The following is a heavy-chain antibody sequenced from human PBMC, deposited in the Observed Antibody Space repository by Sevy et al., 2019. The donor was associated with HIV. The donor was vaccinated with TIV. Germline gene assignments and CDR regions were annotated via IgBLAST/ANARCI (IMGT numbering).Heavy chain of an antibody. CDR2: IYSDGRT. V-gene: IGHV3-53*01. CDR1: GFSVSSNY. J-gene: IGHJ6*02. D-gene: IGHD3-16*01. Sequence: GGSLRLSCVVSGFSVSSNYMSWVRQAPGKGLEWVSNIYSDGRTYYADSVRGRFTISRDTSKNTVYLEMKSLRAEDTAVYYCTREDNVLGEDNYYGMDVWGHGTTVTVSS. CDR3: TREDNVLGEDNYYGMDV.